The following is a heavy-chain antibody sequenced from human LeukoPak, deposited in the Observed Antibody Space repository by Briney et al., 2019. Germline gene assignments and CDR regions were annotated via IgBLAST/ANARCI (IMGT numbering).Heavy chain of an antibody. CDR2: IHYSGST. Sequence: SETLSLTCTVSGDSISSSNYYWGWIRQPPGKGLEWIGSIHYSGSTYYNPSPRSRVIISLDTSKNQFSLKLSSVTAADTAVYSCARGVYGLGRAFDIWGQGTMVTVSS. V-gene: IGHV4-39*07. CDR3: ARGVYGLGRAFDI. D-gene: IGHD4-17*01. CDR1: GDSISSSNYY. J-gene: IGHJ3*02.